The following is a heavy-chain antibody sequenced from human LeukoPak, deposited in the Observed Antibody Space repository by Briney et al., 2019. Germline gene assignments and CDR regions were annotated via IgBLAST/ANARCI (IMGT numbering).Heavy chain of an antibody. CDR1: GFTFSSYG. D-gene: IGHD5-18*01. CDR3: AKGNTANRNPNFDY. Sequence: PGGSLRLSCAASGFTFSSYGMHWVRQAPGKGLEWVAFIRYDGSNKYYADSVKGRFTISRDNSKATVYLQMSSLRAEDTAIYYCAKGNTANRNPNFDYWGQGTLVTVSS. J-gene: IGHJ4*02. CDR2: IRYDGSNK. V-gene: IGHV3-30*02.